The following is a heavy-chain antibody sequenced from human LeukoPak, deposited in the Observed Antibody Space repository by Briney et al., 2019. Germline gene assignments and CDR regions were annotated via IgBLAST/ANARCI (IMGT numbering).Heavy chain of an antibody. Sequence: ASVKVSCKASGYTFTGYNIHWVRQAPGQGLEWMGWMNPNSGGANYAQKFQGRVTMTGDTSISTAYMELSGVRSDDSAVYYCTGDRLGESGWFDPWGQGTLVTVSS. CDR3: TGDRLGESGWFDP. J-gene: IGHJ5*02. CDR1: GYTFTGYN. V-gene: IGHV1-2*02. CDR2: MNPNSGGA. D-gene: IGHD3-16*01.